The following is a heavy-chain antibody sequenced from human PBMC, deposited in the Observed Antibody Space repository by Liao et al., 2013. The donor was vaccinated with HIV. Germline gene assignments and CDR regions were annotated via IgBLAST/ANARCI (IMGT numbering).Heavy chain of an antibody. CDR1: GGSISSGGYS. V-gene: IGHV4-30-2*01. D-gene: IGHD3-22*01. CDR2: IYHSGST. J-gene: IGHJ4*02. CDR3: AREGXEQTYYYLIDY. Sequence: QLQLQESGSGLVKPSQTLSLTCAVSGGSISSGGYSWSWIRQPPGKGLEWIGYIYHSGSTYYNPSLKSRVTISVDRSKNQFSLKLSSVTAADTAVYYCAREGXEQTYYYLIDYWGQGTLVTVSS.